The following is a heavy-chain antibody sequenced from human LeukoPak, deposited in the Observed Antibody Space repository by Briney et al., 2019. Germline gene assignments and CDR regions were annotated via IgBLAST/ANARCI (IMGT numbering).Heavy chain of an antibody. CDR2: INHSGST. Sequence: SETLSLTCAVYGGSFSGYYWSWLRQPPGKGLEWIGEINHSGSTNYNPSLKSRVTISVDTSKNQFSLKLSSVTAADTAVYYCARVKGDYVRGWGPFDYWGQGTLVTVSS. J-gene: IGHJ4*02. CDR3: ARVKGDYVRGWGPFDY. D-gene: IGHD3-10*02. V-gene: IGHV4-34*01. CDR1: GGSFSGYY.